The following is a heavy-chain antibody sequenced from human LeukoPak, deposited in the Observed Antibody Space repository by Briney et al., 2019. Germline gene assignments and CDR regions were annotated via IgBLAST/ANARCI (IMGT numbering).Heavy chain of an antibody. J-gene: IGHJ5*02. CDR2: IYRSGST. Sequence: PSETLSLTCTVSGYSISSGYYWGWIRQPPGKGLEWIGSIYRSGSTYYNPSLKSRVTISVDTSKNQFSLKLSSVTAADTAVYYCARAFSAGWFDPWGQGTLVTVSS. CDR3: ARAFSAGWFDP. V-gene: IGHV4-38-2*02. CDR1: GYSISSGYY.